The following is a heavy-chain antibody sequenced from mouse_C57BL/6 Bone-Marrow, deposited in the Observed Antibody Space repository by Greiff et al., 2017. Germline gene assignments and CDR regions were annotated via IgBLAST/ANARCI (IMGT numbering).Heavy chain of an antibody. V-gene: IGHV15-2*01. Sequence: QVQLKQSGSELRSPGSSVKLSCKDFDSEFFPFAYMCWVRQNPGHGFEWIGGIPPSIGRTIYGEKFEDKATLDADTLSNTAYLVINSLTSEDAAIYYCARGTLMVMSYWGQGTLVTVSA. CDR2: IPPSIGRT. CDR1: DSEFFPFAY. CDR3: ARGTLMVMSY. J-gene: IGHJ3*01. D-gene: IGHD2-3*01.